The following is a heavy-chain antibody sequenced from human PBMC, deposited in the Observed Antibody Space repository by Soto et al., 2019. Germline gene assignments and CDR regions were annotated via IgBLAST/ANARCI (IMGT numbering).Heavy chain of an antibody. CDR1: GGSISSGDYY. D-gene: IGHD3-22*01. CDR2: IYYSGST. V-gene: IGHV4-30-4*01. J-gene: IGHJ5*02. CDR3: ARVTPIHYYDSSGYYRLPNWFDP. Sequence: LSLTCTVSGGSISSGDYYWSWIRQPPGKGLEWIGYIYYSGSTYYNPSLKSRVTISVDTSKNQFSLKLSSVTAADTAVYYCARVTPIHYYDSSGYYRLPNWFDPWGQGTLVTVSS.